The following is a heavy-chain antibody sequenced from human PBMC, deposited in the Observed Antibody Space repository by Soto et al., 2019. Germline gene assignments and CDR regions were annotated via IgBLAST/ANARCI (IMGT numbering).Heavy chain of an antibody. J-gene: IGHJ4*02. D-gene: IGHD5-18*01. CDR2: IYYSGST. CDR1: GGSISSGGYY. Sequence: SETLSLTCTVSGGSISSGGYYWSWIRQHPGKGLEWIGYIYYSGSTYYNPSLKSRVTISVDTSKNQFSLKLSSVTAADTAVYYCARVASYTAMASFDYWGQGTLVTVSS. V-gene: IGHV4-31*03. CDR3: ARVASYTAMASFDY.